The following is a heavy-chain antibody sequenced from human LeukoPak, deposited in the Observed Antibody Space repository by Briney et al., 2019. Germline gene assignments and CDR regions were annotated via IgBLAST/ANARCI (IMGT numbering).Heavy chain of an antibody. Sequence: SETLSLTCAVYGGSFSGYYWSWIRQPPGKGLEWIGEINHSGSTNYSPSLKSRVTISVDTSKNQFSLKLSSVTAADTAVYYCARGQYSGSCFDNWGQGSLVTVSS. V-gene: IGHV4-34*01. CDR3: ARGQYSGSCFDN. CDR1: GGSFSGYY. CDR2: INHSGST. J-gene: IGHJ4*02. D-gene: IGHD1-26*01.